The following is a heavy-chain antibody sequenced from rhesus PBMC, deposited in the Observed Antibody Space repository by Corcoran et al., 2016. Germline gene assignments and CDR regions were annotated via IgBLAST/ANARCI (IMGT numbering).Heavy chain of an antibody. CDR3: ARTRYYGSGYYPDY. D-gene: IGHD3-28*01. J-gene: IGHJ4*01. Sequence: EVQLVESGGGLAKPGGSLRLSCAASGFSFSDYYMYWVRQAPGKGLEWVSGISYTGGSTYYANYVKGRLTISRENDKNTLYLKMDSLRAEDTAVYYCARTRYYGSGYYPDYWGQGVLVTVSS. CDR1: GFSFSDYY. V-gene: IGHV3S18*01. CDR2: ISYTGGST.